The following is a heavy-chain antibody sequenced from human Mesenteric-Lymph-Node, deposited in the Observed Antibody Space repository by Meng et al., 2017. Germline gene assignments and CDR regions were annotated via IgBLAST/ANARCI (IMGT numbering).Heavy chain of an antibody. V-gene: IGHV3-49*04. J-gene: IGHJ4*02. D-gene: IGHD6-19*01. CDR2: IRSKAYGGTT. CDR1: GFTFGDYA. CDR3: TRELEEDGYSSGWFPEYYFDY. Sequence: GGSLRLSCTASGFTFGDYAMSWVRQAPGKGLEWVGFIRSKAYGGTTEYAASVKGRFTISRDDSKSIAYLQMNSLKTEDTAVYYCTRELEEDGYSSGWFPEYYFDYWGQGTLVTVSS.